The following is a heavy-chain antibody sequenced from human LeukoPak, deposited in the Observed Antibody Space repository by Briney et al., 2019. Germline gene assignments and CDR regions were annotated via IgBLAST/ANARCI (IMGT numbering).Heavy chain of an antibody. J-gene: IGHJ4*02. Sequence: PSETLSLTRTVSGGSISSSSAYWGWIRPPPGKGLEWIGSIYYSKNTYYNPSLKSRVTISADTSKNKFSLTLGSVSATDTAVYYCVSPRGFSYGYFDYWGQGTLVTVSS. CDR2: IYYSKNT. V-gene: IGHV4-39*01. D-gene: IGHD5-18*01. CDR1: GGSISSSSAY. CDR3: VSPRGFSYGYFDY.